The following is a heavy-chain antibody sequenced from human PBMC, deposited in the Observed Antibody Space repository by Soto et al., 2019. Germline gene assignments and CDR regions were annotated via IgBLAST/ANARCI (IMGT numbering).Heavy chain of an antibody. CDR3: ARHARQWLGNFDY. Sequence: GESLKISCEGSGYSFTSYWIGWVRQMPGKGLEWMGIIYPGDSDTRYSPSFQGQVTISADKSISTAYLQWSSLKASDTAMYYCARHARQWLGNFDYWGQGTLVTVSS. J-gene: IGHJ4*02. V-gene: IGHV5-51*01. CDR2: IYPGDSDT. CDR1: GYSFTSYW. D-gene: IGHD6-19*01.